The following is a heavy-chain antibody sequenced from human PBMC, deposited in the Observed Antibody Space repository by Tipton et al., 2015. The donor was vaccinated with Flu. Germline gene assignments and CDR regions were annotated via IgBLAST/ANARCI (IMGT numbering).Heavy chain of an antibody. Sequence: TLSLTCSVSGDSLGSAYYWAWIRQPPGKGLEWIGNIHRSGSTYYNPSLRSRVTISVDTSKNQFSLRLSSVTAADTAVYYCARHTGDSVRGVIDYWGQGTLVTVSS. CDR2: IHRSGST. CDR3: ARHTGDSVRGVIDY. V-gene: IGHV4-38-2*01. CDR1: GDSLGSAYY. J-gene: IGHJ4*02. D-gene: IGHD3-10*02.